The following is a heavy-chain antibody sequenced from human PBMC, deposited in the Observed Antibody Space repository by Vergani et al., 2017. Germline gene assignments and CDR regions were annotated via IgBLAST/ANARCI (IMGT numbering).Heavy chain of an antibody. CDR3: TTDYYGSGSYHLGNILFDY. D-gene: IGHD3-10*01. CDR1: GFNFTDAW. V-gene: IGHV3-15*01. CDR2: IKGEAEGGTT. Sequence: HLVESGGGLVKPGGSLRLSCAASGFNFTDAWMTWVRQAPGKGLEWVGRIKGEAEGGTTDYDAPVKGRFTISRDNSKNTVYLQMNTLKTEDTAVYFCTTDYYGSGSYHLGNILFDYWGQGTLVIVSS. J-gene: IGHJ4*02.